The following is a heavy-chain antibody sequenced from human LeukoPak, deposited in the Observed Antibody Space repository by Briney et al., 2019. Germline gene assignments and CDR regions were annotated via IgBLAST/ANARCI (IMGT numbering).Heavy chain of an antibody. D-gene: IGHD2-21*02. CDR1: GFTFSSYS. J-gene: IGHJ4*02. CDR3: AMTDN. V-gene: IGHV3-48*01. CDR2: ISSSSSTK. Sequence: GGSLRLSCAASGFTFSSYSMNWVRQAPGKGLEWVSYISSSSSTKYYADSMKGRFTISRDNAKNSLYLQMNSLRAEDTAVYYCAMTDNWGQGTLVTVSS.